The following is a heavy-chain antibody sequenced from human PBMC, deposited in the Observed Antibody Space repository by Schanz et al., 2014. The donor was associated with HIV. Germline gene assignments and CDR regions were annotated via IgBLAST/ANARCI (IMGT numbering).Heavy chain of an antibody. J-gene: IGHJ4*01. CDR1: GFNFNSYG. V-gene: IGHV3-30*03. CDR3: VRDAAGRFSDRSPGY. D-gene: IGHD2-15*01. CDR2: ISYDGTKK. Sequence: LQLVESGGGVFQPGRSLRLSCVASGFNFNSYGMHWVRQAPGKGLEGVAVISYDGTKKHYADSVKGRFTISRDNSKNTLYLQMNSLRVEDTAVYYCVRDAAGRFSDRSPGYWGQGTLVIVSS.